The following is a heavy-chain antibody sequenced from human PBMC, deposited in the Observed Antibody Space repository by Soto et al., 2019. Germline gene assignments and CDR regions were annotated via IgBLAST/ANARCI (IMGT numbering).Heavy chain of an antibody. V-gene: IGHV4-59*08. CDR3: ARHHLLLWFGELLAQDYGMDV. CDR1: GFSINNHY. D-gene: IGHD3-10*01. CDR2: VYYSGIT. Sequence: SETLSLTCTVSGFSINNHYWSWIRQPPGKGLEWFGYVYYSGITNYNPSLKSRVTIPVDTSKNQFSLKLSSLTAADTAVYYCARHHLLLWFGELLAQDYGMDVWGQGTTVTVSS. J-gene: IGHJ6*02.